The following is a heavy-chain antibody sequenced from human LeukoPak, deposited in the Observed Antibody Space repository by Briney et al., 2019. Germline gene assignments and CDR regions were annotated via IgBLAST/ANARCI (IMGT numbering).Heavy chain of an antibody. CDR3: GKTTAGYSSGQKPAWPVDY. D-gene: IGHD5-18*01. CDR1: GFTFGSYA. Sequence: GGSLRLSCEASGFTFGSYAMYWVRQAPGKGLEWVAGIFGGGGSPHYADSVKGRFTISRDNSKNTVYLQINSLRAEDTAVYYCGKTTAGYSSGQKPAWPVDYWGQGTLVTVSS. V-gene: IGHV3-23*01. J-gene: IGHJ4*02. CDR2: IFGGGGSP.